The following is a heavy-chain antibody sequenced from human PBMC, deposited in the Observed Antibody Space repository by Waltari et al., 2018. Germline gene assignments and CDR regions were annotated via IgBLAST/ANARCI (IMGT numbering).Heavy chain of an antibody. CDR3: AKDLGESGWSEIDY. J-gene: IGHJ4*02. V-gene: IGHV3-30*18. Sequence: QVQLVESGGGVVQPGRSLRLSCAASGFTFSSYGMHWVRQAPGKGLEWVAVIWYDGSNKYYADSVKGRFTISRDNSKNTLYLQMNSLRAEDTAMYYCAKDLGESGWSEIDYWGQGTLVTVSS. CDR2: IWYDGSNK. CDR1: GFTFSSYG. D-gene: IGHD6-19*01.